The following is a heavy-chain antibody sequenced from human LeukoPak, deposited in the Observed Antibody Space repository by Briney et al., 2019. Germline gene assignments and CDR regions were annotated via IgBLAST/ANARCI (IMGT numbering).Heavy chain of an antibody. D-gene: IGHD4-23*01. CDR1: GYTFTGYY. CDR3: ARSGGGNTSHYFDY. Sequence: ASVKVSCRASGYTFTGYYMHWVRQAPGQGLEWMGRINPNSGGTNYAQKFQGRVTMTRDTSISTAYMELSRLRSDDTAVYYCARSGGGNTSHYFDYWGQGTLVTVSS. V-gene: IGHV1-2*06. CDR2: INPNSGGT. J-gene: IGHJ4*02.